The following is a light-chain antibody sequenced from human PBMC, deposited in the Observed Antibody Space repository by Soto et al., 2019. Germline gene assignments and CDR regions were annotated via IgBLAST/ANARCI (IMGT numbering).Light chain of an antibody. CDR1: QDISGS. V-gene: IGKV1-16*01. J-gene: IGKJ4*01. Sequence: DIQMTQSPSSLSASVGDRVTITCRASQDISGSLAWLQQRPGQAPKSLIYSVSTLQSGVPSRFSGSGSGTDFTLTISSLQPEDFATYYCRQYKSYPLNFGGGTKVEMK. CDR3: RQYKSYPLN. CDR2: SVS.